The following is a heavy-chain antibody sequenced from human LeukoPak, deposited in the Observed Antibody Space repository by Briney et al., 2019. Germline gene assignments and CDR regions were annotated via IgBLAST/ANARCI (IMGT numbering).Heavy chain of an antibody. CDR3: ARRRSITIFGVVPKENNWFDP. V-gene: IGHV1-2*06. J-gene: IGHJ5*02. Sequence: ASVKVSCKASGYTFTDYYIHWVRQAPGQGLEWMGRINPNSGGTNYAQKFQGRVTMTRDTSITTAYMELSRLRSDDTAVYYCARRRSITIFGVVPKENNWFDPWGQGTLVTVSS. CDR2: INPNSGGT. D-gene: IGHD3-3*01. CDR1: GYTFTDYY.